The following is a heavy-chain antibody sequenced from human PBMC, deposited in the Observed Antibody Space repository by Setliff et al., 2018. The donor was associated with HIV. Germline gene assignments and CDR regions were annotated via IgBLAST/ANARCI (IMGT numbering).Heavy chain of an antibody. CDR3: ARATGAADL. CDR1: GYTFTNYA. CDR2: INTHNGNT. D-gene: IGHD6-13*01. J-gene: IGHJ5*02. V-gene: IGHV1-18*01. Sequence: SVKVSCKASGYTFTNYAMHWVRQAPGQGLEWMGWINTHNGNTHYAQRFQGRVTMTRDTSTTTAYMELRSLRSDDTAVYYCARATGAADLWGQGTKVTVSS.